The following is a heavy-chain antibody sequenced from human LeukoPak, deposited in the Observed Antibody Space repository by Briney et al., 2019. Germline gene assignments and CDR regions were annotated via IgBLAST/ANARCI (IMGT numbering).Heavy chain of an antibody. CDR1: GYTFTSYG. CDR3: ARDIRVAGIALMVYAYYFDY. D-gene: IGHD2-8*01. CDR2: ISAYNGNT. V-gene: IGHV1-18*01. J-gene: IGHJ4*02. Sequence: ASVKVSCKASGYTFTSYGISWVRRAPGQGLEWMGWISAYNGNTNYAQKLQGTVTMTTDTSTSTAYMELRSLRSDDTAVYYCARDIRVAGIALMVYAYYFDYWGQGTLVTVSS.